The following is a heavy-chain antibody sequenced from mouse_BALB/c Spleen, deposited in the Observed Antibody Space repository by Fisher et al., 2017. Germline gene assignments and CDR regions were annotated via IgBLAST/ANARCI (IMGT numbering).Heavy chain of an antibody. Sequence: FKGKATFTADTSSNTAYMQLSSLTSEDSAVYYCARRIYYGSLYAMDYWGQGTSVTVSS. CDR3: ARRIYYGSLYAMDY. V-gene: IGHV1-9*01. J-gene: IGHJ4*01. D-gene: IGHD1-1*01.